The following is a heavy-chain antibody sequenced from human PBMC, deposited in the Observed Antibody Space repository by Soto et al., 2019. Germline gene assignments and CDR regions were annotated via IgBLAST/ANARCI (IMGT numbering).Heavy chain of an antibody. J-gene: IGHJ5*02. Sequence: GESLKISCKGSGYNFATYWIAWVRQMPGKGLEYMGIIYPGDSDTRYSPSFQGQVPFSADKSINTAYLQWSSLKASDTAMYYCARHGFYGDYASNYFDPWGQGTLVTVSS. CDR3: ARHGFYGDYASNYFDP. D-gene: IGHD4-17*01. CDR1: GYNFATYW. V-gene: IGHV5-51*01. CDR2: IYPGDSDT.